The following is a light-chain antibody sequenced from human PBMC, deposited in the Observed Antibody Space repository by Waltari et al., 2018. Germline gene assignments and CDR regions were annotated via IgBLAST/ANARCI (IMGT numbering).Light chain of an antibody. CDR2: EVN. J-gene: IGLJ3*02. CDR1: SSDVGGYNY. V-gene: IGLV2-8*01. CDR3: SSSAGSNSWL. Sequence: QSALTQPPSASGSPGQSVTISCTGTSSDVGGYNYVSWYQQHPGKAPKVMIYEVNKRPSGVPDRFSGSKSGNTASLTVSGLQAEDEADYYCSSSAGSNSWLFGGGTKLTVL.